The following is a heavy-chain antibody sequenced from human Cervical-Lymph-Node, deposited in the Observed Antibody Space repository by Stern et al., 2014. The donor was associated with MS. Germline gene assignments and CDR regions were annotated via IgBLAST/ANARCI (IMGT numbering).Heavy chain of an antibody. CDR1: GFSFSRYA. CDR2: IWYDGSNP. CDR3: ASAYSSSHYYFDY. D-gene: IGHD6-13*01. V-gene: IGHV3-33*01. J-gene: IGHJ4*02. Sequence: VQLEESGGGVVQPGRSLRLSCAASGFSFSRYAMHWVRQAPGKGLEWVALIWYDGSNPYYADSVTGRFTICRDNFKNTRYLQMNSLRAEDTAVYYCASAYSSSHYYFDYWGQGTLVTVSS.